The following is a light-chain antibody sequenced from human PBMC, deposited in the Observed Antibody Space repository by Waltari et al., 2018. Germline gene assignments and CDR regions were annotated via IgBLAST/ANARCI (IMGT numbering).Light chain of an antibody. V-gene: IGKV4-1*01. J-gene: IGKJ1*01. Sequence: DIVMTQSPDSLAVSLGERATINRKSSQSVLYSSNKKNYLAWYQQKPGQSPKLLIYWASTRESGVPDRFSGSGSETDFTLTISSLQAEDVAVYYCQQYYSTLSWTFGQGTKVEIK. CDR3: QQYYSTLSWT. CDR2: WAS. CDR1: QSVLYSSNKKNY.